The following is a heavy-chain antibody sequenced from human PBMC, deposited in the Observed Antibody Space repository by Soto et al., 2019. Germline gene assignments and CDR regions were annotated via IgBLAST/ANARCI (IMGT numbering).Heavy chain of an antibody. V-gene: IGHV4-31*03. CDR1: GGSISSGDYY. Sequence: QVQLQESGPGLVKPSQTLSLTCTVSGGSISSGDYYWSWIRQHPGKGLEWIGYIYYSGSTYYNPSPKSRVTISVDTSKSQFSLKLSSVTAAATAVYYCARWWSGSRPGSDPWGQGTLVTVSS. J-gene: IGHJ5*02. D-gene: IGHD3-3*01. CDR2: IYYSGST. CDR3: ARWWSGSRPGSDP.